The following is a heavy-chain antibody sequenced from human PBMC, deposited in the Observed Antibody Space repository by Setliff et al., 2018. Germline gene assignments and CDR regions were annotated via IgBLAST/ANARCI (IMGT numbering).Heavy chain of an antibody. V-gene: IGHV3-23*01. CDR2: ISGSGVST. J-gene: IGHJ4*02. Sequence: GESLKISCAASGFTFRSYAMSWVRQAPGKGLEWVSAISGSGVSTYYADSVKGRFTISRDDSKNTLYLQMNSLKTEDTAVYYCTTAPLAAASTCWGQGTLVTVSS. CDR3: TTAPLAAASTC. D-gene: IGHD6-13*01. CDR1: GFTFRSYA.